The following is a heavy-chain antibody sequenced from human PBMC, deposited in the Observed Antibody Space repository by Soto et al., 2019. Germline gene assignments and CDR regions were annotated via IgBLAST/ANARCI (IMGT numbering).Heavy chain of an antibody. J-gene: IGHJ4*02. CDR1: GYSISSGLY. CDR2: MFHSGST. D-gene: IGHD5-12*01. CDR3: ANQRSREGYNFIEY. Sequence: PSETLSLTCAVSGYSISSGLYWGWIRQPPGKGLEWIGIMFHSGSTYYNPPLQSRVTISVDTSKNQVSLKLTSVTVADTAVYFCANQRSREGYNFIEYWGQGIQVTVSS. V-gene: IGHV4-38-2*01.